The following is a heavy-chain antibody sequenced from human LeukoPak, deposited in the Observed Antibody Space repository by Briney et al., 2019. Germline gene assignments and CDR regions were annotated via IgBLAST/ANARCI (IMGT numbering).Heavy chain of an antibody. V-gene: IGHV4-38-2*02. J-gene: IGHJ6*03. CDR1: GYSISSGYY. CDR3: ARTYYGSGSLYYYYYYMDV. CDR2: IYHSGST. Sequence: TPSETLSLTCTVSGYSISSGYYWGWIRQPPGKGLEWIGSIYHSGSTYYNPSLKSRVTISVDTSKNQFSLKLSSVTAADTAVYYCARTYYGSGSLYYYYYYMDVWGKGTTVTVSS. D-gene: IGHD3-10*01.